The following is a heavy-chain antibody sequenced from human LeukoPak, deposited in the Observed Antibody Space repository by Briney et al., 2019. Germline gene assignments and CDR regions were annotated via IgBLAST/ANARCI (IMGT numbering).Heavy chain of an antibody. CDR1: GFSFDDYA. CDR3: TKDKGGHGSGSYIWAGMDV. V-gene: IGHV3-9*01. CDR2: ISWNGGNI. J-gene: IGHJ6*02. Sequence: GGSLRLSCAASGFSFDDYAMHWVRQAPGKGLEWVSDISWNGGNIGYADSVKGRFTISRDNAKNSLYLQMNSLRAEDTALYYCTKDKGGHGSGSYIWAGMDVWGQGTTVTVSS. D-gene: IGHD3-10*01.